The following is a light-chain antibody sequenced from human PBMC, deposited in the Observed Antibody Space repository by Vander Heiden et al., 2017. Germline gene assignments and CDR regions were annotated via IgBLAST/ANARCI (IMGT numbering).Light chain of an antibody. CDR1: QDISNY. CDR2: DAS. J-gene: IGKJ5*01. V-gene: IGKV1-33*01. CDR3: QQYDNLPPIT. Sequence: DIQMTQSPSSLSASVGDRVTITCQASQDISNYLNWYQQKPGKAPKLLIYDASNLETGVPSRFSGSGSGTDFTFTISSLQPEDIATYYCQQYDNLPPITLGKGTRLEIK.